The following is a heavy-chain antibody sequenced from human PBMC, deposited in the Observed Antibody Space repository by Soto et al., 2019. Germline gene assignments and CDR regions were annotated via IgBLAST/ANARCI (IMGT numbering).Heavy chain of an antibody. D-gene: IGHD4-17*01. CDR1: GFTFSSYA. Sequence: QVQLVESGGGVVQPGRSLRLSCAASGFTFSSYALHWVRQAPGKGLEWVALIWYDGSNKYYADSVKGRFTISRDNSKNTLSLQMNSLRAEDTAVYYCARSFYGDYDYYGMDVWGQGTTVTVSS. J-gene: IGHJ6*02. CDR2: IWYDGSNK. CDR3: ARSFYGDYDYYGMDV. V-gene: IGHV3-33*01.